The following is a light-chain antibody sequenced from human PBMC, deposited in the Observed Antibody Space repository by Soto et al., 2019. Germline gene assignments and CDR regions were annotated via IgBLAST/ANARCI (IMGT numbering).Light chain of an antibody. CDR1: QGISSY. CDR3: QQLDSYPVT. J-gene: IGKJ3*01. CDR2: AGS. V-gene: IGKV1-9*01. Sequence: DIQLTQSPSFLSASVGDRVTITCRASQGISSYLAWYQQKPGQAPKLLIYAGSTLQSGVPSRFSGSGSGTDFTLTISSLQPEDFATYYCQQLDSYPVTFGPGTKVDIK.